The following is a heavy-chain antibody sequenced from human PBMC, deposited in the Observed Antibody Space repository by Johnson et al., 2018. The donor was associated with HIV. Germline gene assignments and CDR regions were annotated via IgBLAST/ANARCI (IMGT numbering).Heavy chain of an antibody. CDR3: ARGPLSYYSSGLWAFDI. D-gene: IGHD3-10*01. CDR2: ISYDGSNK. CDR1: GFTFSSYA. V-gene: IGHV3-30*04. Sequence: QVQLVESGGGVVQPGRSLRLSCAVSGFTFSSYAMHWVRQAPGKGLEWVAVISYDGSNKYYADSVKGRFTISRDNSKNTLYLQMSSLSAEDTAVYYCARGPLSYYSSGLWAFDIWGQGTTVTVSS. J-gene: IGHJ3*02.